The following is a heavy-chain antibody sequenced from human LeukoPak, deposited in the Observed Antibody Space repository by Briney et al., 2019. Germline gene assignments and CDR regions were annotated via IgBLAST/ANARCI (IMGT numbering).Heavy chain of an antibody. Sequence: AGRSLRLSCATSGFTFSNFWMTWVRQAPGKGLEWVANIERDGSKKTYVDSVKGRFTISRDNAKNTLFLQMSSLRADDTAVYYCATAPAAADSFWGQGTLVAVSS. J-gene: IGHJ4*02. CDR3: ATAPAAADSF. CDR1: GFTFSNFW. D-gene: IGHD6-13*01. V-gene: IGHV3-7*01. CDR2: IERDGSKK.